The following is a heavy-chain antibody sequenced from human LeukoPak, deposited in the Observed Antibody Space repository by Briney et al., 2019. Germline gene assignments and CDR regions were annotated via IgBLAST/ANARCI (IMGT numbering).Heavy chain of an antibody. CDR1: GFTFSNAW. CDR3: TTAMEVTAXLYFQH. Sequence: GGSLRLSCAASGFTFSNAWMSWVRQAPGKGLEWVGRIKSQTEGGTTDYAAPVKGRFTISRDDSKNTLYLQMDSLQTEDTAVXYCTTAMEVTAXLYFQHWGQGTLVTVSS. J-gene: IGHJ1*01. D-gene: IGHD2-21*02. CDR2: IKSQTEGGTT. V-gene: IGHV3-15*01.